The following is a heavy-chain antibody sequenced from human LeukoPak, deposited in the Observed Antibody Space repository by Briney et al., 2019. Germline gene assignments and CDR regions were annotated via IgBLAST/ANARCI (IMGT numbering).Heavy chain of an antibody. Sequence: GRSLRLSCAASGFTFDDYAMHWVRQAPGKGLEWVSGISWNSGSIDYADSVEGRFTISRDNAKNSLYLQMNGLRPEDTAFYYCAKGTGRYWTFFDYWGQGTLVTVSS. CDR2: ISWNSGSI. D-gene: IGHD1-26*01. V-gene: IGHV3-9*01. CDR1: GFTFDDYA. J-gene: IGHJ4*02. CDR3: AKGTGRYWTFFDY.